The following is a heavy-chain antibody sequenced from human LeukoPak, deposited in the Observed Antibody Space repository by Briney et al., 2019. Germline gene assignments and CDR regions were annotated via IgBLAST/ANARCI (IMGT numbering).Heavy chain of an antibody. CDR2: INHSGST. D-gene: IGHD3-10*01. CDR3: ARDKYYYGSGSSGSFDY. V-gene: IGHV4-34*01. J-gene: IGHJ4*02. Sequence: SETLSLTCAVYGGSFSGYYWSWIRQPPGKGLEWIGEINHSGSTNYNPSLKSRVTISVDTFKNQFSLKLSSVTAADTAVYYCARDKYYYGSGSSGSFDYWGQGTLVTVSS. CDR1: GGSFSGYY.